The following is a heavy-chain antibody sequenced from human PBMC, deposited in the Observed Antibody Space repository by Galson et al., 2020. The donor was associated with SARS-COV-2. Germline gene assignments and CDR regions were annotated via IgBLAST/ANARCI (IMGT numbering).Heavy chain of an antibody. D-gene: IGHD2-8*01. CDR2: IYYSGST. V-gene: IGHV4-59*01. J-gene: IGHJ6*02. CDR3: AGFRLYFRHYYGLDV. CDR1: GGSISSYY. Sequence: ETSETLSLTCTVSGGSISSYYWSWIRKPPGKGLEWIGYIYYSGSTNYNPSLKSRVTISIDTSKNQFSLRLSSVTDADTAVYYCAGFRLYFRHYYGLDVWGQGTTVTVSS.